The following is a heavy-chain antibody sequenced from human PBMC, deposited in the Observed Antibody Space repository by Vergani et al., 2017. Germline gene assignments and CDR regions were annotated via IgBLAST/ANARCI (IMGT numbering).Heavy chain of an antibody. CDR3: ARDTKRYSSGSIKGDYYDGMDV. J-gene: IGHJ6*02. V-gene: IGHV3-30-3*01. CDR1: GFTFSSYA. D-gene: IGHD6-19*01. CDR2: ISYDGSNK. Sequence: QVQLVESGGGVVQPGRSLRLSCAASGFTFSSYAMHWVRQAPGKGLEWVAVISYDGSNKYYADSVKGRFTISRDNSKNTLYLQMNSLIAEDTAVYYCARDTKRYSSGSIKGDYYDGMDVWGQGTTVTVSS.